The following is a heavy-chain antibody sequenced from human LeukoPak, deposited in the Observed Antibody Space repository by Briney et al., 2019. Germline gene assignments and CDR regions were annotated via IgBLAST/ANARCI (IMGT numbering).Heavy chain of an antibody. V-gene: IGHV3-33*01. CDR3: ARDTTLVTLYYFDS. J-gene: IGHJ4*02. D-gene: IGHD2-21*02. Sequence: GALRLSCAASGFNLRTYGMHWVRQAPGKGLEWVALSWYDGSTKYYADSVKGRFSISRDNSKDTVYLQTDGLRAEDTAVYYCARDTTLVTLYYFDSWGQGTLVTVSS. CDR1: GFNLRTYG. CDR2: SWYDGSTK.